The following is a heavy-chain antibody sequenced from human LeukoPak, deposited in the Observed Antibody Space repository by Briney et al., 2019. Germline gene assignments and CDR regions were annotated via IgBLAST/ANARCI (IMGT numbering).Heavy chain of an antibody. CDR3: ARDEAYCSGGSCSNDY. J-gene: IGHJ4*02. D-gene: IGHD2-15*01. Sequence: GASVKVSCKASGYTFTSYDINWVRQATGQGLEWMGWMNPNSGNTGYAQKFQGRVTMTRNTSISTAYMELSSLRSEDTAVYYCARDEAYCSGGSCSNDYWGQGTLVTVSS. CDR2: MNPNSGNT. V-gene: IGHV1-8*01. CDR1: GYTFTSYD.